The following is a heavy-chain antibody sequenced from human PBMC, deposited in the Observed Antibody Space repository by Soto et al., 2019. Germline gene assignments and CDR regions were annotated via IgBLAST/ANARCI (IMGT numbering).Heavy chain of an antibody. CDR2: INHSGST. CDR1: GGSFSGYY. Sequence: SETLSLTCAVYGGSFSGYYWSWIRQPPGKGLEWIGEINHSGSTNYNPSLKSRVTISVDTSKNQFSLKLSSVTAADTAVYYCARGTRVLRYFDWLSSRGPYYFDYWGQGTLVTVSS. CDR3: ARGTRVLRYFDWLSSRGPYYFDY. D-gene: IGHD3-9*01. J-gene: IGHJ4*02. V-gene: IGHV4-34*01.